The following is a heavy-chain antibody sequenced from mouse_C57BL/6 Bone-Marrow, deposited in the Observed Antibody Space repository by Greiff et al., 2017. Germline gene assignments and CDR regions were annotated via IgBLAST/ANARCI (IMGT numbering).Heavy chain of an antibody. J-gene: IGHJ3*01. V-gene: IGHV6-6*01. D-gene: IGHD4-1*01. CDR3: TRDNWGAY. CDR1: GFTFSDAW. Sequence: EVKLQESGGGLVQPGGSMKLSCAASGFTFSDAWMDWVRQSPEKGLEWVAEIRNKANNHATYYAESVKGRFTISRDASKSGVYLQMNSLRAEDTGIYYCTRDNWGAYWGQGTLVTVSA. CDR2: IRNKANNHAT.